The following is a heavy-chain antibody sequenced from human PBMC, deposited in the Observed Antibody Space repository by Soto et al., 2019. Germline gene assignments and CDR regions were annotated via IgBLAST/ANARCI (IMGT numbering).Heavy chain of an antibody. J-gene: IGHJ4*02. CDR1: GYTFTNYG. CDR3: ARVGAYCVSTSCHDY. Sequence: QVQLVQSGAEVKKPGASVKVSCKASGYTFTNYGISWVRQAPGQGLEWMGWISAYNGNTDYAQKLQGRVTMTTDTSTSTASMELRSLRSDDTAVYYCARVGAYCVSTSCHDYWGQGTLVTVSS. D-gene: IGHD2-2*01. CDR2: ISAYNGNT. V-gene: IGHV1-18*01.